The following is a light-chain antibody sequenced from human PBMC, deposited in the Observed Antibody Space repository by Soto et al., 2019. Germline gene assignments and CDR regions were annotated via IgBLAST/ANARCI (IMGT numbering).Light chain of an antibody. CDR2: KAS. J-gene: IGKJ4*01. CDR1: QSISDW. CDR3: QQFSSYPLT. V-gene: IGKV1-5*03. Sequence: DIQMTQSPSTLSASVGDRVTITCRASQSISDWLAWYQQKPGKAPKLLIYKASNLQSAVPSRFSGSGSGTEFTLTISSLQPDDFAVYYCQQFSSYPLTFGGGTKVEIK.